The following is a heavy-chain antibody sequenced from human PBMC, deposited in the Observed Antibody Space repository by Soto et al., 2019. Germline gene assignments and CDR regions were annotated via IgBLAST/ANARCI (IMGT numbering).Heavy chain of an antibody. D-gene: IGHD2-2*01. V-gene: IGHV1-2*02. CDR2: IFPDSGDT. J-gene: IGHJ4*02. Sequence: QGHLVQSGAEVKKPGDSVKVSCTTSGYTFTGHYMHWVRQAPGEGLEWMGWIFPDSGDTNTTQRFQGRVTMTRDTPISTAYMELTRLRSDDTAVYYCAREYGTSRFDYWGQGTLVTVPS. CDR1: GYTFTGHY. CDR3: AREYGTSRFDY.